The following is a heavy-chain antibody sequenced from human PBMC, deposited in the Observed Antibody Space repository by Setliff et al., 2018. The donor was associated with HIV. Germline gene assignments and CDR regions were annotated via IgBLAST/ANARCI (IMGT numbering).Heavy chain of an antibody. CDR1: GYTFTSYA. D-gene: IGHD3-16*01. V-gene: IGHV1-3*01. CDR2: IHAGNGYT. J-gene: IGHJ4*02. Sequence: ASVKVSCKASGYTFTSYAMHWVRQATGQRLEWMGWIHAGNGYTKYSQKFQGRVTFTRDTSASAAYMDLSSLSSEDTAVYYCARIWGIPPLYYFDYWGQGTLVTVSS. CDR3: ARIWGIPPLYYFDY.